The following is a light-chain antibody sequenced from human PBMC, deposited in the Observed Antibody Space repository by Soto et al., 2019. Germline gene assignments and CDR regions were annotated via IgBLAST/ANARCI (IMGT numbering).Light chain of an antibody. V-gene: IGLV2-23*01. CDR1: SSNVGTYNL. Sequence: QSALTQPASVSGSPGQSITISCTGSSSNVGTYNLVSWYEQHPGQAPKLIIYEDTKRPSGVSYRFSGSKSGNTASLTISGLQAEDEADYYCCSYAGTSTWVFGGGTQLTVL. J-gene: IGLJ3*02. CDR2: EDT. CDR3: CSYAGTSTWV.